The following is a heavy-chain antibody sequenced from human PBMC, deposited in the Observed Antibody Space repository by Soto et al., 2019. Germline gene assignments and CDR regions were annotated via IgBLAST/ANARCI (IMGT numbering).Heavy chain of an antibody. D-gene: IGHD2-15*01. V-gene: IGHV1-69*04. CDR1: GGTFSSYT. CDR3: ARDHPGAVGYCSGGSCHNYYYYMDV. Sequence: SVKVSCKASGGTFSSYTISWVRQAPGQGLEWMGRIIPILGIANYAQKFQGRVTITADKSTSTAYMGLSSLRSEDTAVYYCARDHPGAVGYCSGGSCHNYYYYMDVWGKGTTVTVSS. J-gene: IGHJ6*03. CDR2: IIPILGIA.